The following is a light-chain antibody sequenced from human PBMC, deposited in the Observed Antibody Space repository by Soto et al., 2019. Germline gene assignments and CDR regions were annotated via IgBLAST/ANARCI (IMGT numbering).Light chain of an antibody. CDR2: EVT. CDR3: NSYRSSSTLIV. J-gene: IGLJ1*01. V-gene: IGLV2-14*01. Sequence: QSALTQPASVSGSPGQSITISCTGTSSDVGGYNYVSWYQHHPGKAPKLMIYEVTNRPSGVSNRFSGSKSGNTASLTISGLQAEDEADYYCNSYRSSSTLIVFGTGTTLTVL. CDR1: SSDVGGYNY.